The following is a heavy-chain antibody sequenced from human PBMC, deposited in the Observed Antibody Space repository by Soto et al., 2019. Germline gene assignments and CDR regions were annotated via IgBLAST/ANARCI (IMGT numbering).Heavy chain of an antibody. CDR1: GFTFSSYA. D-gene: IGHD3-16*01. V-gene: IGHV3-30-3*01. Sequence: QVQLVESGGGVVQPGRSLRLSCAASGFTFSSYAMHWVRQAPGKGLEWVAVISYDGSNKYYADSVKGRFTISRDNSKNTLYLQMNSLRAEDTDVYYCAAGGGMDVWGQGTTVTVSS. CDR3: AAGGGMDV. J-gene: IGHJ6*02. CDR2: ISYDGSNK.